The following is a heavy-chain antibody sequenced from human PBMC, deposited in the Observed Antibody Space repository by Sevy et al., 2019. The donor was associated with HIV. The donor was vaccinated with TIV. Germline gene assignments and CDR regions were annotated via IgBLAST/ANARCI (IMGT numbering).Heavy chain of an antibody. Sequence: GGSLRLSCAASRFTFSSYSMDWVRQAPGKGLEWVSYISSSSSTIYYADSVKGRFTISRDNAKNSLYLQMNSLRDEDTAVYYCAGSITMVRGVIITGPYFDYWGQGTLVTVSS. J-gene: IGHJ4*02. CDR3: AGSITMVRGVIITGPYFDY. CDR2: ISSSSSTI. CDR1: RFTFSSYS. D-gene: IGHD3-10*01. V-gene: IGHV3-48*02.